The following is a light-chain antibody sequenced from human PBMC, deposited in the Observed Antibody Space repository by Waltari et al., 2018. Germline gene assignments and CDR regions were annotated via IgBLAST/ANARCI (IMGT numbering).Light chain of an antibody. CDR2: WAS. CDR1: QRVLYRSNNQNY. V-gene: IGKV4-1*01. CDR3: QQYYTTPIT. Sequence: DIVMTQSPDSLPVSLGEPATINCKSTQRVLYRSNNQNYLSWYQQKPGQPPKLLIYWASTRASGFPDRFSGSGFGTDFTLTFSNLQTEDVAVYYGQQYYTTPITFGQGTRLDIK. J-gene: IGKJ5*01.